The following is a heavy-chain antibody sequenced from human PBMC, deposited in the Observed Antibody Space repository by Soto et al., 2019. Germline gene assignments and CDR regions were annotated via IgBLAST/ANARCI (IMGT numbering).Heavy chain of an antibody. D-gene: IGHD6-19*01. J-gene: IGHJ4*02. CDR1: VGSISVSY. CDR3: ARSVAVPGAHVDY. Sequence: SETLSVTCSFSVGSISVSYWGWIRQSPGKGLEWLGYVYYTGSTNYSPSLRSRVSISVDTSKNEFSLRLSSVTAADTAVYFCARSVAVPGAHVDYWGQGTKVTVSS. CDR2: VYYTGST. V-gene: IGHV4-59*01.